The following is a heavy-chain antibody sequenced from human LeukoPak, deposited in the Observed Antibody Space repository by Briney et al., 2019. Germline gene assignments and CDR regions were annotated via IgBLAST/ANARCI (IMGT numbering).Heavy chain of an antibody. J-gene: IGHJ4*02. Sequence: ASVKVSCKASGGTFSSYAISWVRQAPGQGLERMGGIIPIFGTANYAQKFQGRVTITADESTSTAYMELSSLRSEDTAVYYCAREFDSSGLYYFDYWGQGTLVTVSS. V-gene: IGHV1-69*13. CDR2: IIPIFGTA. CDR3: AREFDSSGLYYFDY. CDR1: GGTFSSYA. D-gene: IGHD3-22*01.